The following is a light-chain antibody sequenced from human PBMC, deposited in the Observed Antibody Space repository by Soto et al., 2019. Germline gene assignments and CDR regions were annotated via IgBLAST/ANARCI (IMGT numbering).Light chain of an antibody. CDR2: GAS. Sequence: EIVLTQSPGTLSLSPGERATLSCRASQSVTSTYLGWYQQKPGQAPSLLIYGASSRATGTPDRFSGSGSGTDFTLTISRLEPEDFAVYYCQQYVSPPITFGQGTRLEIK. CDR1: QSVTSTY. V-gene: IGKV3-20*01. CDR3: QQYVSPPIT. J-gene: IGKJ5*01.